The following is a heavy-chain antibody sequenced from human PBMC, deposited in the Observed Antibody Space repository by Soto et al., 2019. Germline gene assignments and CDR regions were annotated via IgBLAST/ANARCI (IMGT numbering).Heavy chain of an antibody. J-gene: IGHJ4*02. CDR1: GGYISSGDY. V-gene: IGHV4-30-4*01. CDR2: IYHSGGT. CDR3: ARTKYYFDSTAYIFDC. Sequence: PSETLSLTCTISGGYISSGDYWSWIRQPPGKGLEWIGYIYHSGGTYYNPSLKSRVTMSVDTSQNQFSLKLSSVTAADTAVYYCARTKYYFDSTAYIFDCWGQGALVTVSS. D-gene: IGHD3-22*01.